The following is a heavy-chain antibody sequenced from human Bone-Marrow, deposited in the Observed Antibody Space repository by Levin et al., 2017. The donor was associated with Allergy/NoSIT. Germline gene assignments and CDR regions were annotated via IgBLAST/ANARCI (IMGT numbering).Heavy chain of an antibody. CDR1: GFTFSNHG. D-gene: IGHD6-13*01. CDR2: ISYDGSNE. J-gene: IGHJ3*02. Sequence: GESLKISCVATGFTFSNHGMHWVRQAPGKGLEWVAVISYDGSNEYYADPVKGRFTTSRDDSKNTIYLQMDSLTPEDTAVYYCAKLAGSWQDHDAFDIWGQGTTVTVSS. V-gene: IGHV3-30*18. CDR3: AKLAGSWQDHDAFDI.